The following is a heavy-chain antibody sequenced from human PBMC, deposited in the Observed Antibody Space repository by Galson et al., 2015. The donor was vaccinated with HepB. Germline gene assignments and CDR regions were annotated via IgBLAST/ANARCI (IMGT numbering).Heavy chain of an antibody. CDR3: STNRQYSSSWHPLSVQDYYGMDV. V-gene: IGHV3-73*01. Sequence: SLRLSCAASGFTFSGSAMHWVRQASGKGLEWVGRIRSKANSYATAYAASVKGRFTISRDDSKNTAYLQMNSLKTEDTAVYYCSTNRQYSSSWHPLSVQDYYGMDVWGQGTTVTVSS. D-gene: IGHD6-13*01. CDR2: IRSKANSYAT. CDR1: GFTFSGSA. J-gene: IGHJ6*02.